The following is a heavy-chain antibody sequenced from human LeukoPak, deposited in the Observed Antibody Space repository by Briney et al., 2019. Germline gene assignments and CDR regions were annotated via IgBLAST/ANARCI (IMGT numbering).Heavy chain of an antibody. CDR1: GFTFRSIA. Sequence: GGSLRLSCAASGFTFRSIAMTWVRQAPGKGLEWVSSIRSNGDTTYHADSVKGRFTISRDNSKNTLYLQMNRLRVEDTAIYYCAKGQELDDGVFDSWGQGTLVTVSS. V-gene: IGHV3-23*01. CDR3: AKGQELDDGVFDS. CDR2: IRSNGDTT. D-gene: IGHD1-1*01. J-gene: IGHJ4*02.